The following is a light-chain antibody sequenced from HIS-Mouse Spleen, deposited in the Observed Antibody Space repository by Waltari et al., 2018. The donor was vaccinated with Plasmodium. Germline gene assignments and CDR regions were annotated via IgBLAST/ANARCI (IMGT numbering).Light chain of an antibody. V-gene: IGLV3-10*01. CDR1: ALPKKY. Sequence: SYELTQPPSVSVSPGQTARITCSGDALPKKYAYWYQQKSGQAPVRVIYEDSKRPSGLPERLSGSRSGTMATLTISGAQVEDEADYYCYSTDSSGNHRVFGGGTKLTVL. CDR3: YSTDSSGNHRV. J-gene: IGLJ3*02. CDR2: EDS.